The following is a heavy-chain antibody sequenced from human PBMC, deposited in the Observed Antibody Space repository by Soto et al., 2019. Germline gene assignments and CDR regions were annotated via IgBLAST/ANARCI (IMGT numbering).Heavy chain of an antibody. J-gene: IGHJ4*02. Sequence: EVQLVESGGGLVQPGGSLRLSCAASGFTFSSYDMHWVRQTTGKGLEWVSAITTAGDTYYPGSVKGRFTSSRENAKNSLYLQMNSLRAEDTAVYYCARGYTYYYDSSGWGYFDYWGQGTLVTVSS. V-gene: IGHV3-13*01. CDR3: ARGYTYYYDSSGWGYFDY. CDR1: GFTFSSYD. D-gene: IGHD3-22*01. CDR2: ITTAGDT.